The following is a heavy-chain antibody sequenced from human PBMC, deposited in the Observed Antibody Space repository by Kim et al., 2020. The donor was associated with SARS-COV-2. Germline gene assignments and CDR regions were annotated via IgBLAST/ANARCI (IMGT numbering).Heavy chain of an antibody. Sequence: GGSLRLSCAASGFTFSSYAMHWVRQAPGKGLEWVAVISYDGSNKYYADSVKGRFTISRDNSKNTLYLQMNSLRAEDTAVYYCARDIGGYEYFDYWGQGTLLTVSS. CDR1: GFTFSSYA. V-gene: IGHV3-30*04. CDR2: ISYDGSNK. D-gene: IGHD5-12*01. CDR3: ARDIGGYEYFDY. J-gene: IGHJ4*02.